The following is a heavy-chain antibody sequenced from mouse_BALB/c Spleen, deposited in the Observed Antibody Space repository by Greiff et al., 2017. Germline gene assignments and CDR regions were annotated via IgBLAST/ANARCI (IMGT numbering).Heavy chain of an antibody. CDR3: ATSTMITTGFDY. Sequence: VKLVESGPGLVAPSQSLSITCTVSGFSLTSYGVHWVRQPPGKGLEWLGVIWAGGSTNYNSALMSRLSISKDNSKSQVFLKMNSLQTDDTAMYYCATSTMITTGFDYWGQGTTLTVSS. D-gene: IGHD2-4*01. CDR2: IWAGGST. CDR1: GFSLTSYG. J-gene: IGHJ2*01. V-gene: IGHV2-9*02.